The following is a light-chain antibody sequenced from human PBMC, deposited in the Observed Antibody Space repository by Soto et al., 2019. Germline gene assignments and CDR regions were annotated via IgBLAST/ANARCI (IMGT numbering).Light chain of an antibody. Sequence: DIQLTQSPSFLSASVGDRVTITCRASQDVSNYLAWYQHEPGKAPKLLIYAASTLQSGVPSRFSASGSGTEFTLTISSLQPEDFATYYCQQFNSYPIAFGQGTRLEIK. CDR1: QDVSNY. CDR3: QQFNSYPIA. J-gene: IGKJ5*01. V-gene: IGKV1-9*01. CDR2: AAS.